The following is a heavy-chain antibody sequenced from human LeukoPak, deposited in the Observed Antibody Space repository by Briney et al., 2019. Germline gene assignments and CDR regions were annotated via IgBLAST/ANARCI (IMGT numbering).Heavy chain of an antibody. D-gene: IGHD2-21*01. Sequence: GGSLRLSCAVSGFTFSDYAMSWVRQAPGKGLEWVSGISGSGAYSYYADSVKGRFTISRDNAKNSLYLQMNSLRAEDTAVYYCARFLVATKYYYYYMDVWGKGTTVTISS. CDR3: ARFLVATKYYYYYMDV. CDR2: ISGSGAYS. CDR1: GFTFSDYA. J-gene: IGHJ6*03. V-gene: IGHV3-23*01.